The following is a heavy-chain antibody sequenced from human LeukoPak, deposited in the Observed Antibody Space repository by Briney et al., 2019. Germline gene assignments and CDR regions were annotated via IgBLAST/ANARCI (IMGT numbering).Heavy chain of an antibody. Sequence: SVKVSCKASGGTFSSNAISWVRQAPGQGLEWMGGIIPIFGTANYAQKFQGRVTITTDESRRTAYMELSSLRSEDTAVYYCASQEYEGIAAAGTIDWGQGTLVTVSS. J-gene: IGHJ4*02. CDR2: IIPIFGTA. CDR1: GGTFSSNA. D-gene: IGHD6-13*01. V-gene: IGHV1-69*05. CDR3: ASQEYEGIAAAGTID.